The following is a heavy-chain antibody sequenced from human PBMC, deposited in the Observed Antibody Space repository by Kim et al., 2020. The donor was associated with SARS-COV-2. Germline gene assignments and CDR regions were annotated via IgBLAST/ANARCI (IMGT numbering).Heavy chain of an antibody. J-gene: IGHJ4*02. D-gene: IGHD1-26*01. CDR1: GFTFSSYG. CDR2: ISYDGSNK. CDR3: AKDRSGSYTVGDY. Sequence: GGSLRLSCAASGFTFSSYGMHWVRQAPGKGLEWVAVISYDGSNKYYADSVKGRFTISRDNSKNTLYLQMNSLRAEDTAVYYCAKDRSGSYTVGDYWGQGT. V-gene: IGHV3-30*18.